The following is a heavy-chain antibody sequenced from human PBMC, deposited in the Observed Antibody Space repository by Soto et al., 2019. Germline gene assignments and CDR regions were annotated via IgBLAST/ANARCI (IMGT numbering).Heavy chain of an antibody. V-gene: IGHV3-48*01. Sequence: GFPGHSGAASGFTFSNYGMNWVRQAPGKGLEWVSYISPSSSTIYYADSVKGRFTISRENAMNSLYLQMNSLRAEDTAIYYCARAYSSSSGKNAFDFWGQGTMVTVSS. J-gene: IGHJ3*01. D-gene: IGHD6-13*01. CDR3: ARAYSSSSGKNAFDF. CDR1: GFTFSNYG. CDR2: ISPSSSTI.